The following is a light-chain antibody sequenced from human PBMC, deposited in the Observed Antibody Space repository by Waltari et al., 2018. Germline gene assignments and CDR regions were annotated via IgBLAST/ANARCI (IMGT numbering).Light chain of an antibody. CDR2: HDT. CDR1: DLGDKS. CDR3: QAWASGSYV. J-gene: IGLJ1*01. V-gene: IGLV3-1*01. Sequence: SYELTQPPSVSVSPGQTASISSSWRDLGDKSPSWYQQNPGQSPVLVIYHDTMRPSGIPERFSGSSSENTATLTIAGTQAVDEADYYCQAWASGSYVFGPGTKVTVL.